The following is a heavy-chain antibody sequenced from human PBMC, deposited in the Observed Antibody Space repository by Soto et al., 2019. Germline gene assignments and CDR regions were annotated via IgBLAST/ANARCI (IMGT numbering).Heavy chain of an antibody. J-gene: IGHJ6*02. CDR1: GYSFTTYG. Sequence: QVQLVQSGAEVKKPGASVKVSCKASGYSFTTYGIAWVRQAPGQGLEWMRWISTYNGDTDYAQNLQGRVIMTTDTSTTTAYMELRSLRSDDTAVYYCAREGSRPYYYYGMDVWGQGTTVSVSS. CDR2: ISTYNGDT. CDR3: AREGSRPYYYYGMDV. V-gene: IGHV1-18*01. D-gene: IGHD2-15*01.